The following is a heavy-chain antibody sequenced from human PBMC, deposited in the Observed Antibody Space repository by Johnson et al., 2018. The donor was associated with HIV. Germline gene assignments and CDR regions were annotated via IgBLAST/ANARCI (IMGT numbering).Heavy chain of an antibody. Sequence: QMLLVESGGGLVQPGRSLRLSCAASGFTFDDYAMHWVRQAPGKGLEWVAAMSFDGTNKYYADSVRGRFTISRDNSRNTLYLQMNSLRVEDTAVYYCAKVGHCGGDCNFEVHEDAFDVLGQAPMVTVSS. CDR2: MSFDGTNK. V-gene: IGHV3-30-3*01. CDR3: AKVGHCGGDCNFEVHEDAFDV. CDR1: GFTFDDYA. J-gene: IGHJ3*01. D-gene: IGHD2-21*02.